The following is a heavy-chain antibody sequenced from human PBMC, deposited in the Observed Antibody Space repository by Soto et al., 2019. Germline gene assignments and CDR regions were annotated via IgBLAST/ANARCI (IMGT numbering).Heavy chain of an antibody. CDR2: ISSSTTI. D-gene: IGHD3-16*02. Sequence: GGSLRLSCAASGFTFSSYGMNWVRQAPGKGLEWVSYISSSTTIYYADSVKGRFTISRDNAKNSLYLQMNSLKTEDTAVYYCTTDSYITIVIIRFDYWGHGTLVTVSS. CDR3: TTDSYITIVIIRFDY. J-gene: IGHJ4*01. V-gene: IGHV3-48*01. CDR1: GFTFSSYG.